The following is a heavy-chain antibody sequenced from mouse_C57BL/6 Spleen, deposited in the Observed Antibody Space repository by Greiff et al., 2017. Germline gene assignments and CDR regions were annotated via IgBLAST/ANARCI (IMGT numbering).Heavy chain of an antibody. CDR1: GYTFTSYW. Sequence: QVQLQQPGAELAKPGASVKLSCKASGYTFTSYWMHWVKQRPGQGLEWIGYINPSSGYTKYNQKFKDKATLTADKSSSTAYMQLSSLTYEDSAVYYCARDTITTVATGYFDYWGQGTTLTVSS. CDR3: ARDTITTVATGYFDY. V-gene: IGHV1-7*01. J-gene: IGHJ2*01. CDR2: INPSSGYT. D-gene: IGHD1-1*01.